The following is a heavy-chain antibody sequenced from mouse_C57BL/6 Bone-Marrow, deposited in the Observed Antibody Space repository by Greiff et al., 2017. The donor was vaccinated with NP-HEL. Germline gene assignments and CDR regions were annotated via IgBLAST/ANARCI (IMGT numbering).Heavy chain of an antibody. V-gene: IGHV1-26*01. CDR2: INPNNGGT. CDR1: GYTFTDYY. Sequence: EVQLQQSGPELVKPGASVKISCKASGYTFTDYYMNWVKQSHGKSLEWIGYINPNNGGTSYNQTFKGKATLTVDKSSSTAYMELRSLTSEDSAVDYCARATYYDYDGAMDYWGQGTSVTVSS. J-gene: IGHJ4*01. D-gene: IGHD2-4*01. CDR3: ARATYYDYDGAMDY.